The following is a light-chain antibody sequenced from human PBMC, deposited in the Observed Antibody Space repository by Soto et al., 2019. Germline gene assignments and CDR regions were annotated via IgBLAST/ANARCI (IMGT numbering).Light chain of an antibody. CDR3: ETWDNNILV. CDR1: SGHSSYI. Sequence: QLVLTQSSSASASLGSSVKLTCTLSSGHSSYIIAWHQQQPGKAPRYLMKLEVSGSYNKGSEVPDRFSGSSSGADRYLTISNLQFEDEADYYCETWDNNILVFGGGTTLSVL. CDR2: LEVSGSY. J-gene: IGLJ2*01. V-gene: IGLV4-60*02.